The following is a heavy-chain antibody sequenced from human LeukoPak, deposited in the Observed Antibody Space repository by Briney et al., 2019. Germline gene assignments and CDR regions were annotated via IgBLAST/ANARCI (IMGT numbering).Heavy chain of an antibody. CDR3: ATRDLWFGALDY. V-gene: IGHV3-48*03. D-gene: IGHD3-10*01. CDR2: ISNSGSTI. J-gene: IGHJ4*02. Sequence: PGGSLRLSCAASGFTFSSYEMHWVRQAPGKGLEWVSYISNSGSTIYYADSVKGRFTISRDNAKNSLYLQMNSLRAEDTAVYYCATRDLWFGALDYWGQGTLVSISS. CDR1: GFTFSSYE.